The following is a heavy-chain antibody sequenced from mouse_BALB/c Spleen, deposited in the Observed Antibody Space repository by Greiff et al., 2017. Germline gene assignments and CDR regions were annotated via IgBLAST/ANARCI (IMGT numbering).Heavy chain of an antibody. V-gene: IGHV3-2*02. CDR1: GYSITSDYA. CDR2: ISYSGST. CDR3: ARYGNYVDAMDY. J-gene: IGHJ4*01. Sequence: EVKLQESGPGLVKPSQSLSLTCTVNGYSITSDYAWNWIRQFPGNKLEWMGYISYSGSTSYNPSLKSRISITRDTSKNQFFLQLNSVTTEDTATYYCARYGNYVDAMDYWGQGTSVTVSS. D-gene: IGHD2-1*01.